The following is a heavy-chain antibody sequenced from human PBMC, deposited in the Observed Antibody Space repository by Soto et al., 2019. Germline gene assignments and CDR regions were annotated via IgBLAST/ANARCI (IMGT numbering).Heavy chain of an antibody. CDR1: GYTFTDYY. CDR2: INPNSGGT. CDR3: ARSPHGDNKTNWFDP. V-gene: IGHV1-2*02. Sequence: QVQLVQSGAEVKKPGASVKVSCKASGYTFTDYYIHWVRQAPGQGLEWMGWINPNSGGTKYAQKFQGRVTMTRDTSISTAYMELSRLRSDDTAVYYCARSPHGDNKTNWFDPWGQGTLVTVSS. J-gene: IGHJ5*02.